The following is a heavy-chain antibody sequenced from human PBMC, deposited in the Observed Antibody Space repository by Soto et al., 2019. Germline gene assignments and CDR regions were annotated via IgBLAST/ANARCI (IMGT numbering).Heavy chain of an antibody. CDR2: TRNKDNSYTT. Sequence: GGSLRLSCAASGFTFSDHYMDWVRQAPGKGLEWVGRTRNKDNSYTTEYAASVKGRFTISRDDSKNSLYLQMNSLKTEDTAVYYCARVGYCSGGSCHPYSCWGQGTLVTVSS. CDR3: ARVGYCSGGSCHPYSC. J-gene: IGHJ4*02. V-gene: IGHV3-72*01. D-gene: IGHD2-15*01. CDR1: GFTFSDHY.